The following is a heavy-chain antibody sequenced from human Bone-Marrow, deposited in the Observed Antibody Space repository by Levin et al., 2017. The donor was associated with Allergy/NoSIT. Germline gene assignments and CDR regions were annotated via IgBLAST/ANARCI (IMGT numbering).Heavy chain of an antibody. CDR3: ARKGAHDYVWGSYPFQFDY. J-gene: IGHJ4*02. V-gene: IGHV4-4*02. CDR1: GGSISSSNW. CDR2: IYHSGST. D-gene: IGHD3-16*02. Sequence: SETLSLTCAVSGGSISSSNWWSWVRQPPGKGLEWIGEIYHSGSTNYNPSLKSRVTISVDKSKNQFSLKLSSVTAADTAVYYCARKGAHDYVWGSYPFQFDYWGQGTLVTVSS.